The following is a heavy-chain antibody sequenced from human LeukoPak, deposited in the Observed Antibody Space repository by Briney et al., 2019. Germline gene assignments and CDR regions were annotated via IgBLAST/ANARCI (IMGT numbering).Heavy chain of an antibody. CDR1: GFTFSSYA. V-gene: IGHV3-23*01. D-gene: IGHD6-19*01. CDR2: VSDSGDGT. CDR3: ARVQRGIAVALDY. J-gene: IGHJ4*02. Sequence: PGGSLRLSCAASGFTFSSYAMYWVRQAPGKGLEWVLGVSDSGDGTHYADSVKGRFTISRDNVKNLLYLQMNSLRAEDTAVYYCARVQRGIAVALDYWGQGTLATVSS.